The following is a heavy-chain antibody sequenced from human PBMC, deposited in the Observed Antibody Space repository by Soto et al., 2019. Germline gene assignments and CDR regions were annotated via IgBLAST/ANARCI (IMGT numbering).Heavy chain of an antibody. J-gene: IGHJ6*02. CDR2: INAGNGNT. V-gene: IGHV1-3*01. CDR3: ARAVDCGGDCYHYYYYGMDV. D-gene: IGHD2-21*02. CDR1: GYTFTSYA. Sequence: ASVKVSCKASGYTFTSYAMHWVRQAPGQRLEWMGWINAGNGNTKYSQKFQGRVTITRDTSASTAYMELSSLRSEDTAVYYCARAVDCGGDCYHYYYYGMDVWGQGTTVTVSS.